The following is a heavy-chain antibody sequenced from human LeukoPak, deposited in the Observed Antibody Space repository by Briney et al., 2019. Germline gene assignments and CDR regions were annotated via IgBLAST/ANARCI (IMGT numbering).Heavy chain of an antibody. D-gene: IGHD3-9*01. V-gene: IGHV3-7*01. CDR1: GFTFSSYA. CDR3: ARVNAVTLFFYYYMDV. CDR2: IKQDGSEK. Sequence: GGSLRLSCAASGFTFSSYAMSWVRQAPGKGLEWVANIKQDGSEKYYVDSVKGRFTISRDNAKDSLYLQMNSLRAEDTAVYYCARVNAVTLFFYYYMDVWGKGTTVTISS. J-gene: IGHJ6*03.